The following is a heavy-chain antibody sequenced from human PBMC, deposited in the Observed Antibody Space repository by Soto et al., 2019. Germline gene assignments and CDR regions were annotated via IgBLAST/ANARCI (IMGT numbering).Heavy chain of an antibody. J-gene: IGHJ6*02. V-gene: IGHV1-69*01. CDR1: GGTFSSYA. D-gene: IGHD5-12*01. Sequence: QVQLVQSGAEVKKPGSSVKVSCKASGGTFSSYAISWVRQAPGQGLEWMGGIIPIFGTANYAQKFQGRVTITAHESTSTAYMELSSLRSEDMAVYYCARGDSGYVRASYYYYGMDVWGQGTTVTVSS. CDR3: ARGDSGYVRASYYYYGMDV. CDR2: IIPIFGTA.